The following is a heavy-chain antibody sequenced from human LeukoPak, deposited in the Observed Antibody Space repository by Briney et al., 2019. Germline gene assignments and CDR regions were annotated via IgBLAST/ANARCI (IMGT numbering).Heavy chain of an antibody. V-gene: IGHV3-21*01. D-gene: IGHD1-26*01. CDR3: ARDPYSGAYGADYYYMDV. J-gene: IGHJ6*03. CDR2: ITSTSTYM. CDR1: GFTFSSYW. Sequence: PGGSLRLSCAASGFTFSSYWMHWVRQAPGKGLEWVASITSTSTYMFYADSVRGRFTISRDNATNSLFLQMDSLRGEDTAVYYCARDPYSGAYGADYYYMDVWGRGTTVTVSS.